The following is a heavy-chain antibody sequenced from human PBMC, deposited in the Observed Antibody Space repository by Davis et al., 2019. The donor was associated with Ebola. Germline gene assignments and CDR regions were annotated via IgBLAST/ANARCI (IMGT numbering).Heavy chain of an antibody. V-gene: IGHV3-7*03. CDR2: IKKDGGEK. J-gene: IGHJ3*02. CDR3: ARGYYDFWSGYYKPPDAFDI. D-gene: IGHD3-3*01. CDR1: GFTFSSYW. Sequence: PGGSLRLSCAASGFTFSSYWMSWVRQAPGKGLEWVADIKKDGGEKYYVDSVKGRFTISRDNAKNSLYLQMNSLRAEDTAVYYCARGYYDFWSGYYKPPDAFDIWGQGTMVTVSS.